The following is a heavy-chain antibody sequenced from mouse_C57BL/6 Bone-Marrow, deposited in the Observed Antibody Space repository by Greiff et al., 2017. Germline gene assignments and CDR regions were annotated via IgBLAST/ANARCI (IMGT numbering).Heavy chain of an antibody. CDR3: ARWVPYYYGSIV. D-gene: IGHD1-1*01. CDR1: GYTFTSYW. J-gene: IGHJ1*03. Sequence: QVQLQQPGAELVKPGASVKLSCKASGYTFTSYWMQWVKQRPGQGLDWIGEIDPSDSYTNYNQKFKGKATLTVDTSSSTAYMQLSSLTSEDSAVYYCARWVPYYYGSIVWGTGTTVTVSS. V-gene: IGHV1-50*01. CDR2: IDPSDSYT.